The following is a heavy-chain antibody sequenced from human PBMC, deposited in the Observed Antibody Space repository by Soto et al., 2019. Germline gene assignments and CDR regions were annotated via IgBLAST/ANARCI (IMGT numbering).Heavy chain of an antibody. V-gene: IGHV3-48*01. CDR2: LSGSGGTT. D-gene: IGHD3-9*01. J-gene: IGHJ4*02. CDR1: GFTFDDYA. Sequence: GGSLRLSCEVSGFTFDDYAMHWVRQTPGKGLEWVSSLSGSGGTTYYADSVKGRFTISRDNAKNSLYLQMNSLRAEDTAVYYCARVFDTYYFDSWGQGNMVTVSS. CDR3: ARVFDTYYFDS.